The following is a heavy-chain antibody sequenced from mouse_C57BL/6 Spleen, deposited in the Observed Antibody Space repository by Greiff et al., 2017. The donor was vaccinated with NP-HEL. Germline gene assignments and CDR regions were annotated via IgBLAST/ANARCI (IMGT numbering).Heavy chain of an antibody. J-gene: IGHJ4*01. CDR3: ARWGDY. CDR1: GYSFTGYY. V-gene: IGHV1-42*01. CDR2: INPSTGGT. Sequence: VQLQQSVPELVKPGASVKISCKASGYSFTGYYMNWVKQSPEKSLEWIGEINPSTGGTTYNQKFKAKATLTVDKSSSTAYMQLKSLTSEDSAVYYCARWGDYWGQGTSVTVSS.